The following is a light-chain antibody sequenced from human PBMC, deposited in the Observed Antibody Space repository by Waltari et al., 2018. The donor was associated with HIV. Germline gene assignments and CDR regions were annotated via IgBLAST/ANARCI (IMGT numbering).Light chain of an antibody. CDR1: QLLMYSNGYNY. Sequence: DIVMTHSPLSLPVTPGDPASISCRSSQLLMYSNGYNYLDWYLQKPGQSPQLLIYLGSNRASGVPDRFSGSGSGTDFTLKISRVEAEDVGVYYCMQALQTPPWTFGQGTKVEIK. V-gene: IGKV2-28*01. CDR2: LGS. J-gene: IGKJ1*01. CDR3: MQALQTPPWT.